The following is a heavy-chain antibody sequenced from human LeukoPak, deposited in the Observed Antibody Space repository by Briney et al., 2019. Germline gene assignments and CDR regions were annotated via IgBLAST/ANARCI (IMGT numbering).Heavy chain of an antibody. D-gene: IGHD2/OR15-2a*01. CDR2: IWYDGSNK. CDR1: GFTFSNYG. J-gene: IGHJ4*02. Sequence: GGSLRLSCAASGFTFSNYGMHWVRQAPGKGLEWVALIWYDGSNKCYTDSVKGRLTISRDNSKDTLFLQMNSLRAEDTAVYYCAREGPRGNSQFDYWGQGTLVTVSS. V-gene: IGHV3-33*01. CDR3: AREGPRGNSQFDY.